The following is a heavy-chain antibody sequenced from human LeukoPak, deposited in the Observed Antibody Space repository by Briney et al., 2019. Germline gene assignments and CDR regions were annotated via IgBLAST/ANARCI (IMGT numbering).Heavy chain of an antibody. D-gene: IGHD5-18*01. Sequence: ASVKVSCKASGYTFTRYYIHWVRQAPGQGLQWMGIINPSGGSTTYAQKFQGRVTMTRDTSISTAYMELSRLRSDDTAVYYCARDFSGGYSYGSSYYMDVWGKGTTVTVSS. CDR2: INPSGGST. V-gene: IGHV1-46*01. CDR1: GYTFTRYY. J-gene: IGHJ6*03. CDR3: ARDFSGGYSYGSSYYMDV.